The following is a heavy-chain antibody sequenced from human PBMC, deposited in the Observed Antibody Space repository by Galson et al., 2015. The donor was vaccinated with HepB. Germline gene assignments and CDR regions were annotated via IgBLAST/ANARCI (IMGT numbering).Heavy chain of an antibody. D-gene: IGHD5-24*01. CDR1: GFTFSDYR. V-gene: IGHV3-48*02. CDR3: TRDFAEMATDY. CDR2: ISRSSIVI. Sequence: SLRLSCAVSGFTFSDYRMNWVRQAPGKGLEWISYISRSSIVIYCADFVKGRFTISRDNAKNLLYLQMNSLTDEDTAVYYCTRDFAEMATDYWGQGTMVTVSS. J-gene: IGHJ4*02.